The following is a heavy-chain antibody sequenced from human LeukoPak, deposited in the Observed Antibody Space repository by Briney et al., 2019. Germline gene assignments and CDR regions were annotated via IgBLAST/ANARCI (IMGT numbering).Heavy chain of an antibody. V-gene: IGHV4-34*01. CDR3: ARFLSYNVDV. CDR1: GGSFSGYY. D-gene: IGHD5-24*01. J-gene: IGHJ6*02. Sequence: RASETLSLTCAVYGGSFSGYYWSWIRQPPGKGLEWIGEINHSGSSNYNPSLKSRVTISVDTSKNQFSLKLSSVTAADTAVYYCARFLSYNVDVWGQGTTVTVSS. CDR2: INHSGSS.